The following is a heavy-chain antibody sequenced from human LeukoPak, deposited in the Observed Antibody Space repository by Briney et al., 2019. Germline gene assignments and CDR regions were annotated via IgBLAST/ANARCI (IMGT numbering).Heavy chain of an antibody. Sequence: SETLSLTCAVFGGSFSGYYWSWIRQPPGKGLEWIGEINHSGSTNYNPSLKSRVTISVDTSKNQFSLKLSSVTAADTAVYYCASLAVAGTGRGQGTLVTVSS. J-gene: IGHJ4*02. CDR2: INHSGST. D-gene: IGHD6-19*01. CDR1: GGSFSGYY. V-gene: IGHV4-34*01. CDR3: ASLAVAGTG.